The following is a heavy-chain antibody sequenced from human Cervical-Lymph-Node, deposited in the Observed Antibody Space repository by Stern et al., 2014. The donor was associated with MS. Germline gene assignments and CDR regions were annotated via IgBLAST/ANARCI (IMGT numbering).Heavy chain of an antibody. Sequence: QVQLGQSGTEVKQSGASVKVSCKASGYTFTRFYIHWVRQAPGQGPEWMGTINPKTGTTKYAERFQDRVTMTRDTSTTTVHMELSSVTSDDSAVYYCARDTMTWGQGTLVIVSS. D-gene: IGHD3-3*01. CDR1: GYTFTRFY. CDR2: INPKTGTT. J-gene: IGHJ5*02. CDR3: ARDTMT. V-gene: IGHV1-46*01.